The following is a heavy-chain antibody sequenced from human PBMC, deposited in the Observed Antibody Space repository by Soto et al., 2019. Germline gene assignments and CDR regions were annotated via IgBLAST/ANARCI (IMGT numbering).Heavy chain of an antibody. V-gene: IGHV1-18*01. J-gene: IGHJ5*02. CDR1: GYTFTSYG. CDR2: ISAYNGNT. D-gene: IGHD3-10*01. Sequence: GASVKVSCKASGYTFTSYGISWVRQAPGQGLEWMGWISAYNGNTNYAQKLQGRVTMTTDTSTSTAYMELRSLRSDDTAVYYCARDVAVVTMVRGVIITFDPGGQGTLVTVSS. CDR3: ARDVAVVTMVRGVIITFDP.